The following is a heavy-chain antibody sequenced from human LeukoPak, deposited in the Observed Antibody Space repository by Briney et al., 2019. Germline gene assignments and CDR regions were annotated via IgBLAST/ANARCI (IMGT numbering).Heavy chain of an antibody. CDR2: IYYSGST. CDR3: ARESMVRGVTTFDY. V-gene: IGHV4-61*01. D-gene: IGHD3-10*01. J-gene: IGHJ4*02. Sequence: PSETLSLACTVSGGSLSSGSYYWSWIRQPPGKGLEWIGYIYYSGSTNYNPSLKSRVTISVDTSKNQFSLKLSSVTAADTAVYYCARESMVRGVTTFDYWGQGTLVTVSS. CDR1: GGSLSSGSYY.